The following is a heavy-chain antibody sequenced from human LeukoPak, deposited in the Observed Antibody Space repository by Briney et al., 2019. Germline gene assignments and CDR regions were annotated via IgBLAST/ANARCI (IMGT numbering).Heavy chain of an antibody. CDR1: GFTFSSYA. Sequence: GGSLRLSCAASGFTFSSYAMSWVRQAPGKGLEWVSDISASGGSTDYADSVKGRFTISRDSSKNTLYLQMNSLRAEDTAVYYCARDLTSVTTNWFDPWGQGTLVTVSS. CDR2: ISASGGST. D-gene: IGHD4-17*01. CDR3: ARDLTSVTTNWFDP. J-gene: IGHJ5*02. V-gene: IGHV3-23*01.